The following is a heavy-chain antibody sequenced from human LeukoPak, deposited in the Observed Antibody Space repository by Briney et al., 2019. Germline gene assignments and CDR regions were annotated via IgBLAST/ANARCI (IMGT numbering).Heavy chain of an antibody. CDR1: GFTFSSYW. Sequence: GGSLRLSCAASGFTFSSYWMHWVRQAPGKGLVWGSRIISDGSSTSYADSVKGRFTISRDNAKNTLYLQMNSLRAEDTAVYYCAREPVDLAVAASGPFDIWGLGTMVSVSS. D-gene: IGHD6-19*01. CDR2: IISDGSST. CDR3: AREPVDLAVAASGPFDI. V-gene: IGHV3-74*01. J-gene: IGHJ3*02.